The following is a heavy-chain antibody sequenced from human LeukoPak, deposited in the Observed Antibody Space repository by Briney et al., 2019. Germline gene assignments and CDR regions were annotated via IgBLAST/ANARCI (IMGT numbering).Heavy chain of an antibody. J-gene: IGHJ3*01. CDR2: TYYRSKWYY. CDR1: GDTVSSNSAA. CDR3: ARGFALDF. Sequence: SQTLSLTCDISGDTVSSNSAAWNWIRQSPSRGLEWLGRTYYRSKWYYDYAVSVKSRITISPDTSKNQFSLQLNSVTADDAAVYCCARGFALDFWGQGTMATVSS. V-gene: IGHV6-1*01.